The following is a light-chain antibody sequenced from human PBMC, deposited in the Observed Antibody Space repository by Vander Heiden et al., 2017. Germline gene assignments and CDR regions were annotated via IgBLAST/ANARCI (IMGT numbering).Light chain of an antibody. CDR1: SGDVGGHTY. J-gene: IGLJ1*01. CDR3: CSKASSRPI. Sequence: SALTQPPSVSGSPGQAVTISCTGTSGDVGGHTYVSWYQQHPAKAPPLILFDGNARPSVVPGCCSAYSARNTSPLTTAGHEDEDEDDYYCCSKASSRPIFGRGTKVTVL. CDR2: DGN. V-gene: IGLV2-11*01.